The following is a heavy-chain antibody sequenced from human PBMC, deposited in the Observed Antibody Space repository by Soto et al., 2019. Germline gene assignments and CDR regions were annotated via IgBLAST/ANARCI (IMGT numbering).Heavy chain of an antibody. CDR1: GYTFTSYY. Sequence: ASVKVSCKASGYTFTSYYMHWVRQAPGQGLEWMGIINPSGGSTSYAQKFQGRVTMTRDTSTSTVYMELSSLRSEDTAVYHCAADYNFWSGHYNFDYWGQGTLVTVSS. V-gene: IGHV1-46*01. D-gene: IGHD3-3*01. CDR2: INPSGGST. CDR3: AADYNFWSGHYNFDY. J-gene: IGHJ4*02.